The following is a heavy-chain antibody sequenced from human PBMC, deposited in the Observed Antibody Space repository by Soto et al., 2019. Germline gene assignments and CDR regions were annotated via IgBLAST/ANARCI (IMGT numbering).Heavy chain of an antibody. V-gene: IGHV1-46*03. CDR2: INPTTTST. J-gene: IGHJ3*02. D-gene: IGHD6-13*01. Sequence: QVHLVQSGAEVKKPGTSVKVSCKASEYTFSTYSLHWVRQAPGQGLEWMGIINPTTTSTSDAQKFQCRVTMSRDTSPSTVYMELSSLRSEDTAVYYCARDLYSSSWYVRAFDMWGQGTMVTVSS. CDR3: ARDLYSSSWYVRAFDM. CDR1: EYTFSTYS.